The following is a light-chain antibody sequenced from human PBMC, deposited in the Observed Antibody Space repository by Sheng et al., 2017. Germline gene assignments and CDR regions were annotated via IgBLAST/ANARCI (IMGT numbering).Light chain of an antibody. CDR3: QQYNSYS. CDR2: GAT. Sequence: DIQMTQSPSSLSASVGDRVTITCRASQDFSNYLAWFQQKPGKVPKSLIYGATSLQHGVPSRFSGSGSGTDFTFTISSLQPDDFATYYCQQYNSYSFGQGTKLEIK. J-gene: IGKJ2*01. V-gene: IGKV1-16*01. CDR1: QDFSNY.